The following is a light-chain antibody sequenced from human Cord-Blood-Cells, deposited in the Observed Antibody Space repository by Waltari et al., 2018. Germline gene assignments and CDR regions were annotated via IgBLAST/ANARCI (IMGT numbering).Light chain of an antibody. V-gene: IGLV2-8*01. CDR3: SSYAGSNNVV. CDR2: EVS. J-gene: IGLJ2*01. CDR1: SSDVGGYNY. Sequence: QSALTHPPSPSGSPGQSVTTPCTGTSSDVGGYNYVPWYQQHPGKAHQPMSYEVSKRPSGVPDRFSGSKSGNTASLTVSGLQAEDEADYYCSSYAGSNNVVFGGGTKLTVL.